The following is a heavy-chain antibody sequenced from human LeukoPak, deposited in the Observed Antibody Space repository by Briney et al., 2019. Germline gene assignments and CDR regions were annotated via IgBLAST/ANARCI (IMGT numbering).Heavy chain of an antibody. CDR3: ARARSHYSDSSGYVNWFDP. J-gene: IGHJ5*02. V-gene: IGHV1-18*01. Sequence: APVKVSCKASGYIFNNYGIHWVRQAPGQGLEWMGWISSYNGNTQYVQKFQGRVTMTTDTSTSTAYMELRSLRSDDTAVYYCARARSHYSDSSGYVNWFDPWGQGTLVTVSS. CDR1: GYIFNNYG. CDR2: ISSYNGNT. D-gene: IGHD3-22*01.